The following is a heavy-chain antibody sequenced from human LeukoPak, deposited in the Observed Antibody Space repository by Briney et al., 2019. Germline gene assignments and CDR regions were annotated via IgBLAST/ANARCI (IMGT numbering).Heavy chain of an antibody. CDR3: ARASSGWSPFDY. D-gene: IGHD6-19*01. J-gene: IGHJ4*02. V-gene: IGHV3-74*01. CDR2: INSDGSST. CDR1: GFTFSSYW. Sequence: GGSLRLSCAASGFTFSSYWMHWVRQAPGKGLVWVARINSDGSSTSYADSVKGRFTISRDNAKNTLYLQMNSLRAEDTAVYYCARASSGWSPFDYWGQGALVTVSS.